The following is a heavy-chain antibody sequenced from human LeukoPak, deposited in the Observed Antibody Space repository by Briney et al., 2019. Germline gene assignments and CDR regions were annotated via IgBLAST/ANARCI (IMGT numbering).Heavy chain of an antibody. Sequence: SETLSLTCTVPGGSISSYYWSWIRQPPGKGLEWIGYIYYSGSTNYNPSLKSRVTISVDTSKNQFSLKLSSVTAADTAVCYCARAVYVADKHAFDIWGQGTMVTVSS. D-gene: IGHD6-6*01. CDR2: IYYSGST. CDR1: GGSISSYY. J-gene: IGHJ3*02. CDR3: ARAVYVADKHAFDI. V-gene: IGHV4-59*01.